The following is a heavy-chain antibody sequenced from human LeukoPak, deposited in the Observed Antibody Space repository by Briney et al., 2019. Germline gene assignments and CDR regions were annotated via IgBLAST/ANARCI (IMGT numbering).Heavy chain of an antibody. CDR2: IYYSGST. V-gene: IGHV4-59*01. CDR3: ARDSGSYQSPFDY. CDR1: GGSISSYY. J-gene: IGHJ4*02. Sequence: SETLSLTCTASGGSISSYYWSWIRQPPGKGLEWIGYIYYSGSTNYNPSLKSQVTISVDTSKNQFSLKLSSVTAADTAVYYCARDSGSYQSPFDYWGQGTLVTVSS. D-gene: IGHD1-26*01.